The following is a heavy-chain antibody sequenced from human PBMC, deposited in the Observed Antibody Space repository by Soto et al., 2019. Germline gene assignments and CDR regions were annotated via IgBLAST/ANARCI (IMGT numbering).Heavy chain of an antibody. CDR1: GFSFSNYA. Sequence: PGGSLSLSCAASGFSFSNYAMSWVRQAPGKGLEWVSAISGSDGSNKYYADSVKGRFTISRDNSKNTLYLQMNSLRAEDTAVYYCARDSGPFDWLLLGYFDYWGQGTLVNVSS. CDR2: ISGSDGSNK. V-gene: IGHV3-23*01. D-gene: IGHD3-9*01. CDR3: ARDSGPFDWLLLGYFDY. J-gene: IGHJ4*02.